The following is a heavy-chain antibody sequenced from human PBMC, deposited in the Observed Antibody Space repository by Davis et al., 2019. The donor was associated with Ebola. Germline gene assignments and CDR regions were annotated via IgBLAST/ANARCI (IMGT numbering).Heavy chain of an antibody. Sequence: GESLKISCAASGFTFSSYAMSWVRQAPGKGLEWVSAISGSGGSTYYADSVKGRFTISRDNSKNTLYLQMNSLRAEDTAVYSCAPTKVGRFDYWGQGTLVTVSS. J-gene: IGHJ4*02. CDR1: GFTFSSYA. D-gene: IGHD5-12*01. CDR3: APTKVGRFDY. CDR2: ISGSGGST. V-gene: IGHV3-23*01.